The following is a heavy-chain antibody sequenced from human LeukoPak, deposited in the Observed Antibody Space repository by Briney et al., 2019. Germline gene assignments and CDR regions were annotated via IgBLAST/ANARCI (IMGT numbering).Heavy chain of an antibody. CDR3: AHRANLVGAFDI. CDR1: GFSLSTSGGG. J-gene: IGHJ3*02. D-gene: IGHD2-15*01. CDR2: IYWNDDK. V-gene: IGHV2-5*01. Sequence: SGPTLVKPTQTLTLTCTFPGFSLSTSGGGVGWIHQPPGKALEWLALIYWNDDKRYSPSLKSRLTITKDTSKYQVVLKMTNMDPVDTATYFCAHRANLVGAFDIWGQGTMVTVSS.